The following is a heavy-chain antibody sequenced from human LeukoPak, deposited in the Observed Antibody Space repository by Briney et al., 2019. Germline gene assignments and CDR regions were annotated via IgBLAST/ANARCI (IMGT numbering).Heavy chain of an antibody. CDR1: GGSISSSSYY. D-gene: IGHD6-19*01. V-gene: IGHV4-39*01. CDR3: ARGSSSGWNYSDY. CDR2: MYYSGST. J-gene: IGHJ4*02. Sequence: SETQSLTCTVSGGSISSSSYYWGWIRQPPGKGLEWIGSMYYSGSTYQNPSLKSRVTISVDTSKNQFSLKLSSVTAADTAVYYCARGSSSGWNYSDYWGQGTVVPVSS.